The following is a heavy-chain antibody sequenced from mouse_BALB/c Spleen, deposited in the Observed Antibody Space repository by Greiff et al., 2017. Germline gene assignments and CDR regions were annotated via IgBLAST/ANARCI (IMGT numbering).Heavy chain of an antibody. CDR1: GFTFTTYA. J-gene: IGHJ4*01. CDR3: ASEWVYYYGSSPHYAMDY. CDR2: ISSGGSA. Sequence: EVKLMESGGGLVKPGGSLKLSCAASGFTFTTYAMSWVRQTPEKRLEWVALISSGGSAYYPDSVKGRFTISRDNARNILYLQMSSLRSEDTSMYYCASEWVYYYGSSPHYAMDYWGEGTSVTVSS. D-gene: IGHD1-1*01. V-gene: IGHV5-6-5*01.